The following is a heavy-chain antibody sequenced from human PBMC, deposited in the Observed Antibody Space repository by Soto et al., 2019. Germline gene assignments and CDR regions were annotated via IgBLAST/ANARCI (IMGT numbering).Heavy chain of an antibody. CDR3: AKDTQSSNLNALDV. J-gene: IGHJ3*01. Sequence: EVQLVESGGGLGQPGGSLRLSCAASGFTFDDYAMHGVRLAPGKGLDWVLGISWNSDNVAYGDSVKGRFTISRDNAKNSLYLQMNGLRVEDSAFYYCAKDTQSSNLNALDVWGQGTTVTVSS. V-gene: IGHV3-9*01. D-gene: IGHD6-13*01. CDR2: ISWNSDNV. CDR1: GFTFDDYA.